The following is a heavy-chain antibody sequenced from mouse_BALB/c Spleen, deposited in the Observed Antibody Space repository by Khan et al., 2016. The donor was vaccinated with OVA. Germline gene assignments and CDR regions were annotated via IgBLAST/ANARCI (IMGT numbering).Heavy chain of an antibody. D-gene: IGHD2-2*01. CDR3: ARDSGNDRFAY. CDR2: ISTYYGDS. J-gene: IGHJ3*01. Sequence: QVQLKQSGAELVRPGVSVKISCKGSGYIFTDFSMPWVKRSHAKSLEWIGVISTYYGDSIYNQNFKDKATLTVEKSSSTAYMELARLTSEDSAIYCGARDSGNDRFAYWGQGTLVTVSA. V-gene: IGHV1S137*01. CDR1: GYIFTDFS.